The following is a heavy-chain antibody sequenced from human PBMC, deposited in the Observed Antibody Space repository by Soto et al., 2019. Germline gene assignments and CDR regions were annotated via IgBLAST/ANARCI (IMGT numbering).Heavy chain of an antibody. CDR3: GRVKLDFDFLTGYYNYYYYYGMDV. V-gene: IGHV4-59*01. CDR2: IYYSGST. Sequence: TSETLSLTCTVSGGSISSYYWSWIRQPPGKGLEWIGYIYYSGSTNYNPSLKSRVTISVDTSKNQFSLKLSSVTAADTAVYYCGRVKLDFDFLTGYYNYYYYYGMDVWGQGTTVTVS. D-gene: IGHD3-9*01. J-gene: IGHJ6*02. CDR1: GGSISSYY.